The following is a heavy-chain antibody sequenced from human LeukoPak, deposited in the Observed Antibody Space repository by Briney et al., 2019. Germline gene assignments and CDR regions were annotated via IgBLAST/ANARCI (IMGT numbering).Heavy chain of an antibody. CDR2: IKQDGSEK. Sequence: PGGSLRLSCAASGFTFSSYAMSWVRQAPGKGLEWVANIKQDGSEKYYVDSVKGRFTISRDNAKNSLYLQMNSLRAEDTAVYYCARDTGVVPAAIYYYYYGMDVWGQGTTVTVSS. J-gene: IGHJ6*02. V-gene: IGHV3-7*01. CDR3: ARDTGVVPAAIYYYYYGMDV. D-gene: IGHD2-2*01. CDR1: GFTFSSYA.